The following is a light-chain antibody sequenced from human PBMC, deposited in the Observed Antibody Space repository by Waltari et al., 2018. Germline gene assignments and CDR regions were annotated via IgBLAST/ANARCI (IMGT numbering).Light chain of an antibody. CDR1: QSISSW. V-gene: IGKV1-5*03. CDR3: QQYNSYSRT. J-gene: IGKJ1*01. CDR2: KAS. Sequence: DIQMTQSPSTLSASVGDRVTITCRASQSISSWLAWYQQKPGKAPKLLIYKASSLESGVPSRFSGRGSGTELTLTISGLQPDDFATYYFQQYNSYSRTFGQGTKVEIK.